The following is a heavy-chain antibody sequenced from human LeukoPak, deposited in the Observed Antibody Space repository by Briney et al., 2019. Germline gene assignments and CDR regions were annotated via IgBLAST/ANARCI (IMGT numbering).Heavy chain of an antibody. J-gene: IGHJ6*02. CDR3: ARGINSLRFLEWLLPVYYYYYGMDV. Sequence: SVKVSCKASGGTFSSYAISWVRRAPGQGLEWMGGIIPIFGTANYAQKFQGRVTITADESTSTAYMELSSLRSEDTAVYYCARGINSLRFLEWLLPVYYYYYGMDVWGQGTTVTVSS. D-gene: IGHD3-3*01. V-gene: IGHV1-69*13. CDR1: GGTFSSYA. CDR2: IIPIFGTA.